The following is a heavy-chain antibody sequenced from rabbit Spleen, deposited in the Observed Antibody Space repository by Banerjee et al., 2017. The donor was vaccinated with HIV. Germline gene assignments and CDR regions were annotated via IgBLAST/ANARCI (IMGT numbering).Heavy chain of an antibody. CDR1: GFSFSSSYW. Sequence: QSLEESGGDLVKPGASLTLTCTASGFSFSSSYWIWWVRQAPGKGLEWIGCISTSSGITHYASWAKGRFTITKTSSTTVTLQMTSLTAADMATYFCVRDVASPSSGGGLWGPGTLVTVS. J-gene: IGHJ6*01. CDR2: ISTSSGIT. D-gene: IGHD1-1*01. V-gene: IGHV1S40*01. CDR3: VRDVASPSSGGGL.